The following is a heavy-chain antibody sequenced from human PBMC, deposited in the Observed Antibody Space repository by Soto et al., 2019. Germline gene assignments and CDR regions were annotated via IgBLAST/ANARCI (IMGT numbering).Heavy chain of an antibody. CDR1: GGTFSSYT. CDR3: ARYSGYDSPYFYYYYMDV. V-gene: IGHV1-69*02. CDR2: IIPILGIA. Sequence: QVQLVQSGAEVKKPGSSVKVSCKASGGTFSSYTISWVRQAPGQGLEWMGRIIPILGIANYAQKFQGRVTITADKSTSTAYMELSSLRSEDTAVYYCARYSGYDSPYFYYYYMDVWSKGTTVTVSS. J-gene: IGHJ6*03. D-gene: IGHD5-12*01.